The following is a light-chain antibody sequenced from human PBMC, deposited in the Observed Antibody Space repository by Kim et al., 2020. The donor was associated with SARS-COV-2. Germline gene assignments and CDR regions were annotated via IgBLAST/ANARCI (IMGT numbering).Light chain of an antibody. CDR1: QTVSSN. Sequence: VSPGERATRSCRASQTVSSNLAWYQQKPGQAPRLLIYDASSRAVGIPATVSGSGSGTEFTLTISSLQSEDVAVYFCQQYDNWPWTFGQGTKVDIK. V-gene: IGKV3-15*01. J-gene: IGKJ1*01. CDR3: QQYDNWPWT. CDR2: DAS.